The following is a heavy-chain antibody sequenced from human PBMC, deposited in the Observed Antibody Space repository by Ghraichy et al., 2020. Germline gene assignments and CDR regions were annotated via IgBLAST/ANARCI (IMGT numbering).Heavy chain of an antibody. Sequence: SGPTLVKPTQTLTLTCTFSGFSLSTGRVGVGWIRQPPGKALEWLAVIYWDDDKRYSPSLMSRLTITKDTSKNQVVLTMTNMDPVDTATYYCAHRASHWGYTWFDPWGQGTLVTVSS. CDR3: AHRASHWGYTWFDP. CDR1: GFSLSTGRVG. J-gene: IGHJ5*02. D-gene: IGHD7-27*01. V-gene: IGHV2-5*02. CDR2: IYWDDDK.